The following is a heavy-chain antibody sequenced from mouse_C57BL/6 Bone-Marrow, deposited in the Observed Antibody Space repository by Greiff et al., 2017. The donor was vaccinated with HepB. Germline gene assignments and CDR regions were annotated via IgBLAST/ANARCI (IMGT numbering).Heavy chain of an antibody. J-gene: IGHJ4*01. CDR3: ARYGNYVYAMDY. D-gene: IGHD2-1*01. Sequence: VKLQQPGTELVKPGASVKLSCKASGYTFTSYWMHWVKQRPGQGLEWIGNINPSNGGTNYNEKFKSKATLTVDKSSSTAYMQLSSLTSEDSAVYYCARYGNYVYAMDYWGQGTSVTVSS. CDR2: INPSNGGT. V-gene: IGHV1-53*01. CDR1: GYTFTSYW.